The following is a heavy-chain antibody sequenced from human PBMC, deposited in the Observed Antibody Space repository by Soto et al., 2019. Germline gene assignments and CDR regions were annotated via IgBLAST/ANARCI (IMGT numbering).Heavy chain of an antibody. Sequence: PSETLSLTCTVSGASISISSHYWAWIRQPPGKGLAWIGSVRFGGSSFHNPSLRSRVTISVSTAKSQISLKLSSVTAADTAVYYCARQPLVRSGGACNRVSNFDIWGQDTQVTVSS. V-gene: IGHV4-39*01. CDR3: ARQPLVRSGGACNRVSNFDI. CDR1: GASISISSHY. J-gene: IGHJ4*02. D-gene: IGHD2-21*02. CDR2: VRFGGSS.